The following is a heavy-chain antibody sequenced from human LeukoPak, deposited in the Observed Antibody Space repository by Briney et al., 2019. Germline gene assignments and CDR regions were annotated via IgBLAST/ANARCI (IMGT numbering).Heavy chain of an antibody. CDR2: ISYDGSNK. CDR3: ARDVLGVDY. V-gene: IGHV3-30-3*01. CDR1: GFTFSSYA. Sequence: GGSLRLSCAASGFTFSSYAMHWVRQAPGKGLEWVAVISYDGSNKYYADSVKGRFTTSRDNSKNTLYLQMNSLRAEDTAVYYCARDVLGVDYWGQGTLVTVSS. J-gene: IGHJ4*02. D-gene: IGHD2-8*01.